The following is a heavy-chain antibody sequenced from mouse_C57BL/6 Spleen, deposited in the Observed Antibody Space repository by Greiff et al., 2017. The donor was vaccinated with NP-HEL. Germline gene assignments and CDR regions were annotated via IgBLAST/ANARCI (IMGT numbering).Heavy chain of an antibody. Sequence: EVKLVESGGGLVQPKGSLKLSCAASGFSFNTYAMNWVRQAPGKGLEWVARIRSKSNNYATYYADSVKDRFTISRDDSESMLYLQMNNLKTEDTAMYYCLTGFYYAMDYWGQGTSVTVSS. V-gene: IGHV10-1*01. CDR2: IRSKSNNYAT. J-gene: IGHJ4*01. D-gene: IGHD4-1*01. CDR1: GFSFNTYA. CDR3: LTGFYYAMDY.